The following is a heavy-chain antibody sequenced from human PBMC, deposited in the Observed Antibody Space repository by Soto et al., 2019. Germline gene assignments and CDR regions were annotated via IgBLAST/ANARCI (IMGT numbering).Heavy chain of an antibody. V-gene: IGHV1-2*04. Sequence: QVQLVQSGAEVKKPGASVKVSCKASGYTFTGYYMHWVRQAPGPGLEWMGWIHPNSGGTNYAQKFQGWVTMTRDTSISTAYMELSRLRSDDTAVYYCARGGDTAMVTRGMDVWGQGTTVTVSS. D-gene: IGHD5-18*01. CDR1: GYTFTGYY. J-gene: IGHJ6*02. CDR3: ARGGDTAMVTRGMDV. CDR2: IHPNSGGT.